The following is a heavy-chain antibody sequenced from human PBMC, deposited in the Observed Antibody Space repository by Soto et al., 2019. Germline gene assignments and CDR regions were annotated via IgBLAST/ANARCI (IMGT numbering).Heavy chain of an antibody. J-gene: IGHJ6*02. Sequence: SETLSLTCTVPGGSISSYYWSWIRQPPGKGLEWIGYIYYSGSTNYNPSLKSRVTISVDTSKNQFSLKLSSVTAADTAVYYCASGGMGSLYGMDVWGQGTTVTVSS. CDR3: ASGGMGSLYGMDV. V-gene: IGHV4-59*01. CDR2: IYYSGST. CDR1: GGSISSYY. D-gene: IGHD3-16*01.